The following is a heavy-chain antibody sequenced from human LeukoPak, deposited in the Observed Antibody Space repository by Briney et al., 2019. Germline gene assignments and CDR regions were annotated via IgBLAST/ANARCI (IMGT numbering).Heavy chain of an antibody. Sequence: GASVKVSCKASGGTFINSIITWVRQAPGHGLEWMGGITPIFGTTSYAQRFQGRVTIIADKSTTTAYMELTSLRSEDTAVYYCARGTYSAYDLGSYMDVWGKGTTVIVSS. V-gene: IGHV1-69*06. CDR3: ARGTYSAYDLGSYMDV. D-gene: IGHD5-12*01. CDR1: GGTFINSI. J-gene: IGHJ6*03. CDR2: ITPIFGTT.